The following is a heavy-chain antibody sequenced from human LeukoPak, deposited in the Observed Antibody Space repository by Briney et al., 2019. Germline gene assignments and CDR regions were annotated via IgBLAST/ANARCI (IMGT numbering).Heavy chain of an antibody. CDR2: ISSSGSTI. J-gene: IGHJ3*02. V-gene: IGHV3-48*03. D-gene: IGHD2-15*01. CDR1: GFTFSSYE. Sequence: GGSLRLSCAASGFTFSSYEMNWVRQAPGKGLEWVSYISSSGSTIYYADSVKGRFTISRDNAKNTLYLQMNSLRAEDTAVYYCARYCSGGSCYGPDAFDIWGQGTMVTVSS. CDR3: ARYCSGGSCYGPDAFDI.